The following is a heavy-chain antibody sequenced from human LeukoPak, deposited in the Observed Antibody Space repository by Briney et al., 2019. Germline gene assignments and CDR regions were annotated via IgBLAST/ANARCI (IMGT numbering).Heavy chain of an antibody. CDR1: GFTFSSYG. CDR3: AREVVVSTPHFDY. Sequence: GRSLRLSCAASGFTFSSYGMHWVRQAPGKGLEWVAVIWYDGSNKYYADSVKGRFTISRDNSKNTLYLQMNSLRAEDTAVYYCAREVVVSTPHFDYWGQGTLVTVSS. V-gene: IGHV3-33*01. D-gene: IGHD3-22*01. CDR2: IWYDGSNK. J-gene: IGHJ4*02.